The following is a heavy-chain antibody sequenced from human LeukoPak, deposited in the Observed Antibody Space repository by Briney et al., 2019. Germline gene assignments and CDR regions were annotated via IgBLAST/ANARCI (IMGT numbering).Heavy chain of an antibody. CDR3: GMSGDRVPLQDDVLDV. V-gene: IGHV5-51*01. J-gene: IGHJ3*01. Sequence: GESLKISCKVSGYSFSSYCIGWVRQMPGKGLEWMGIMYPGDSGPTYSPSFQGQVTISVDKSINTAYLQWSSLQASDTAMYYCGMSGDRVPLQDDVLDVWGQGTMVTVST. D-gene: IGHD1-26*01. CDR1: GYSFSSYC. CDR2: MYPGDSGP.